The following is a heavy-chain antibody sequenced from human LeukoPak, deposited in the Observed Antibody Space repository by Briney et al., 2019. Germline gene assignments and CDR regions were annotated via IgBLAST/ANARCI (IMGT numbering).Heavy chain of an antibody. D-gene: IGHD3-3*02. Sequence: GASMKVSCKASGYTFSDFYIHGVRQAPGQGLEYVGWITPKSGDTYSPQRFQGRVTMTRDAYISTAYLELSSLRSDDTAVYFCARVRLADERAWAYWGQGTLVTVSS. CDR2: ITPKSGDT. CDR1: GYTFSDFY. V-gene: IGHV1-2*02. CDR3: ARVRLADERAWAY. J-gene: IGHJ4*02.